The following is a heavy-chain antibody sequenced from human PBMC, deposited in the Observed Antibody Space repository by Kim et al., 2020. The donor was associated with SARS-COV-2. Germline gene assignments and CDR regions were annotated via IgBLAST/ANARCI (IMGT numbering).Heavy chain of an antibody. CDR2: INHSGST. Sequence: SETLSLTCAVYGGSFSGYYWSWIRQPPGKGLEWIGEINHSGSTNYNPSLKSRVTISVDTSKNQFSLKLSSVTAADTAVYYCARGSKQTVRGYSSSWSVRYFDYWGQGTLVTVSS. CDR1: GGSFSGYY. CDR3: ARGSKQTVRGYSSSWSVRYFDY. J-gene: IGHJ4*02. D-gene: IGHD6-13*01. V-gene: IGHV4-34*01.